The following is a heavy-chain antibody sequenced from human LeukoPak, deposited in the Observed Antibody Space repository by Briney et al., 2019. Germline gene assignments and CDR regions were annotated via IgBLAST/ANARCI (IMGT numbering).Heavy chain of an antibody. CDR1: GGSISSYY. Sequence: SETLSLTCTVSGGSISSYYWSWIRQPPGKGLEWIGEINHSGSTNYNPSLKSRVTISVDTSKNQFSLKLSSVTAADTAVYYCARGDYVWGSYRLPYFDYWGQGTLVTVSS. V-gene: IGHV4-34*01. J-gene: IGHJ4*02. CDR2: INHSGST. D-gene: IGHD3-16*02. CDR3: ARGDYVWGSYRLPYFDY.